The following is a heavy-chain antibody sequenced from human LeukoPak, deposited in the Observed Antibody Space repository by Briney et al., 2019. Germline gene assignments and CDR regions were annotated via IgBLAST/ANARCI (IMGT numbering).Heavy chain of an antibody. CDR2: ISYIGST. Sequence: SETLSLTCTVSGGSISNYYWSWIRQPPGKGLEWIGYISYIGSTKYNPSLKGRVTISEETYKKQFSLKLSSVTAADTAVYYCAGSYHYYMDVWGKGTTVTVSS. CDR1: GGSISNYY. CDR3: AGSYHYYMDV. J-gene: IGHJ6*03. V-gene: IGHV4-59*01.